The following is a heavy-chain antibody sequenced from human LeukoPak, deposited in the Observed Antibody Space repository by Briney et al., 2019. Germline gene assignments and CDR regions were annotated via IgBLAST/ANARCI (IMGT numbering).Heavy chain of an antibody. CDR2: INHSGST. CDR3: ASSSRVVVVAATRYYYYYMDV. CDR1: GGSFSGYY. D-gene: IGHD2-15*01. Sequence: KPSETLSLTCAVYGGSFSGYYWSWIRQPPGKGLEWIGEINHSGSTNYNPSLKSRVTISVDTSKNQFSLKLSSVTAPDTAVYYCASSSRVVVVAATRYYYYYMDVWGKGTTVTVSS. J-gene: IGHJ6*03. V-gene: IGHV4-34*01.